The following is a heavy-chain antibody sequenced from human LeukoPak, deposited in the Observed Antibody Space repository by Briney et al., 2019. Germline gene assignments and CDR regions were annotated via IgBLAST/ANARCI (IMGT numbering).Heavy chain of an antibody. Sequence: SETLSLTCTVSGGSISSYYWSWIRQPAGKGLEWIGRIYTSGSTNYNPSLKSRVTMSVDTSKNQFSLKLSSVTAADTAVYYCASEGLWFGESSWFDPWGQGTLVTVSS. V-gene: IGHV4-4*07. CDR3: ASEGLWFGESSWFDP. D-gene: IGHD3-10*01. CDR1: GGSISSYY. J-gene: IGHJ5*02. CDR2: IYTSGST.